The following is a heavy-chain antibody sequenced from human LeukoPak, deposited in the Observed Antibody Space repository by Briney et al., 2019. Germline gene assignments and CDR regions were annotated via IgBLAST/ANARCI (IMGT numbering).Heavy chain of an antibody. CDR2: ISGSGNAT. J-gene: IGHJ5*02. CDR1: GFTFSNSP. V-gene: IGHV3-23*01. Sequence: GGSLRLSCAASGFTFSNSPMSWIRQAPRKGLEWVSAISGSGNATYYADSVTGRFTISRDNSKNTLYLQMNSLRAEDTAVYYCAKIGDIVVVVAENWFDPWGQGTLVTVSS. D-gene: IGHD2-15*01. CDR3: AKIGDIVVVVAENWFDP.